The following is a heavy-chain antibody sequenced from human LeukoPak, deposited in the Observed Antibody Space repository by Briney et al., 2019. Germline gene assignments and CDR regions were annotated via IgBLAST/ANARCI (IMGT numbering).Heavy chain of an antibody. V-gene: IGHV4-59*01. J-gene: IGHJ4*02. CDR2: ILYSGTTT. CDR3: ARVGDWNDLVY. Sequence: PSETLSLTCTVSGGSISPYYWSWVRQTPGKGLEWIGYILYSGTTTNYNPSLKSRVTISVDTSKNQFSLKLSSVTAADTAVYYCARVGDWNDLVYWGQGTLVTVSS. CDR1: GGSISPYY. D-gene: IGHD1-1*01.